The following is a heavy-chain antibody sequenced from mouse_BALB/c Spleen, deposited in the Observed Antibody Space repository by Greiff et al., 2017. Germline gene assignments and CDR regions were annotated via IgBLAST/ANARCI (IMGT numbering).Heavy chain of an antibody. CDR2: IDPFNGGT. J-gene: IGHJ4*01. Sequence: VQLQQSGPELMKPGASVKISCKASGYSFTSYYMHWVKQSHGKSLEWIGYIDPFNGGTSYNQKFKGKATLTVDKSSSTAYMHLSSLTSEDSAVYYCARFGSRHAMDYWGQGTSVTVSS. D-gene: IGHD1-1*01. CDR1: GYSFTSYY. CDR3: ARFGSRHAMDY. V-gene: IGHV1S135*01.